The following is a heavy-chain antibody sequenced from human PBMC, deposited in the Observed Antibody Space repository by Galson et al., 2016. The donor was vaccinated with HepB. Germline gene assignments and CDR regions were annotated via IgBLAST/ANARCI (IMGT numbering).Heavy chain of an antibody. CDR1: GFTFSSYS. Sequence: SLRLSCAASGFTFSSYSMNWVRQAPGKGLEWASYISSSGSIIYYADSVKGRFTISRDNSKNTLYLQMNSLRAEDAAVYYCAKISLVGYNSGWGGSFDIWGRGTMATVSS. D-gene: IGHD6-19*01. J-gene: IGHJ3*02. V-gene: IGHV3-48*01. CDR2: ISSSGSII. CDR3: AKISLVGYNSGWGGSFDI.